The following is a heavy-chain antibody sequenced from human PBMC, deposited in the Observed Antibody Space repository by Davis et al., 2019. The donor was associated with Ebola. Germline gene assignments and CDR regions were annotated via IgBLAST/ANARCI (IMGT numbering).Heavy chain of an antibody. D-gene: IGHD2-21*02. CDR2: VNPYSGHT. J-gene: IGHJ4*02. V-gene: IGHV1-8*01. CDR3: ARGYSPKCRGGDCVNDF. Sequence: AASVQVSCKASGYIFSNYDINWVRQASGHGLEWMGWVNPYSGHTGYVEKFKGRVTMTGDPSISTAYMELSSLTIDDTAVYYCARGYSPKCRGGDCVNDFWGQGTLVTVST. CDR1: GYIFSNYD.